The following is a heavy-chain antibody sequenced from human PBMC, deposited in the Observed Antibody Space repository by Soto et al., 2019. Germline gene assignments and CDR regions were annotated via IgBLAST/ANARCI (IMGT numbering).Heavy chain of an antibody. CDR1: GYSSTSYW. Sequence: PGESLKISCKGSGYSSTSYWISWVRQMPGKGLEWMGRIDPSDSYTNYSPSFQGHVTISADKSISTAYLQWSSLKASDTAMYYCARQRGAHDAFDIWGQGTMVTVSS. V-gene: IGHV5-10-1*01. J-gene: IGHJ3*02. CDR2: IDPSDSYT. CDR3: ARQRGAHDAFDI. D-gene: IGHD6-25*01.